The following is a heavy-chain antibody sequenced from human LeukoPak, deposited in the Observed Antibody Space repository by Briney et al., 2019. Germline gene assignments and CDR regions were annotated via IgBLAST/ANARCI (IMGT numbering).Heavy chain of an antibody. J-gene: IGHJ4*02. V-gene: IGHV3-33*01. CDR1: GFTFSSYG. Sequence: GRSLRLSCAASGFTFSSYGMHWVRQAPGKGLEWVAVIWYDGSNKYYADSVKGLFTISRDNSKNTLYLQINSLRAEDTAVYYCAREDRAAAGTPFDYWGQGTLVTVSS. CDR2: IWYDGSNK. D-gene: IGHD6-13*01. CDR3: AREDRAAAGTPFDY.